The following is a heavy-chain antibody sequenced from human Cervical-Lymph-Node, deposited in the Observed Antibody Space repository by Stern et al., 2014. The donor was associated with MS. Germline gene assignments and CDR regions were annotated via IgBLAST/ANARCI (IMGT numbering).Heavy chain of an antibody. CDR3: ARVLRRRVIGAPGAGYYFDY. J-gene: IGHJ4*02. CDR2: IFYRGST. V-gene: IGHV4-59*01. D-gene: IGHD6-13*01. CDR1: GDSINYYY. Sequence: QLQESGPGLVQPSETLSLTCTVSGDSINYYYWGWIRQPPGKALEWIGYIFYRGSTTYNPSLKSRVTISVDTSKNQFSLNLSSVTAADTAVYYCARVLRRRVIGAPGAGYYFDYWGQGTLVTVPS.